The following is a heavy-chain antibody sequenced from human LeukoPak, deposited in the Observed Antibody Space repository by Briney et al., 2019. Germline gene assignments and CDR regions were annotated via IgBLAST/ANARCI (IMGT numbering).Heavy chain of an antibody. J-gene: IGHJ4*02. Sequence: SETLSLTCTVSGGSISSYYWSWIQQPPGKGLEWIGYIYYSGSTNYNPSLKSRVTISVDTSKNQFSLKLSSVTAADTAVYYCARGHGWFGEYLDYWGQGTLVTVSS. D-gene: IGHD3-10*01. CDR1: GGSISSYY. V-gene: IGHV4-59*01. CDR3: ARGHGWFGEYLDY. CDR2: IYYSGST.